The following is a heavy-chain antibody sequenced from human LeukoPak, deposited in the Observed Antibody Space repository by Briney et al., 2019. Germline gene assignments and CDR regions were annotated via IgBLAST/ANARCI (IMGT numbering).Heavy chain of an antibody. V-gene: IGHV1-2*02. D-gene: IGHD3-10*01. CDR3: AAEGVKSASDI. Sequence: ASVKVSCKASGYTFTGYYIHWVRQAPGQGLEWMGWIKASSGDTQSAQKFQGRVTLTRDTSISTAYMEVSSLTSDDTAVYYCAAEGVKSASDIWGQGTMVTVSS. J-gene: IGHJ3*02. CDR2: IKASSGDT. CDR1: GYTFTGYY.